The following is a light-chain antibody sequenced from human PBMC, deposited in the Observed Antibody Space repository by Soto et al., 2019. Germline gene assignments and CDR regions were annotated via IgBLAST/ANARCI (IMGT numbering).Light chain of an antibody. CDR1: NSDVGAYNY. CDR2: EVN. CDR3: SFYTISGV. V-gene: IGLV2-14*01. Sequence: QSALTQPASVSGSPGQSITISCTGTNSDVGAYNYVSWYQHHPGKAPKLLIYEVNNRPSGVSNRFSGSKSGNTAYLTISGLQAEDEADYYCSFYTISGVFGGGTKLTVL. J-gene: IGLJ3*02.